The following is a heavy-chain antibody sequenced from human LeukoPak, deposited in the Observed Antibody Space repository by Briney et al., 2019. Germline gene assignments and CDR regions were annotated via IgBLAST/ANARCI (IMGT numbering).Heavy chain of an antibody. V-gene: IGHV4-4*07. CDR1: GGSISSYY. Sequence: PSETLSLTCTVSGGSISSYYWSWIRQPAGKGLEWIGRIYTSGSTNYNPSLKSRVTMPVDTSKNQFSLKLSSVTAADTAVYYCARDLSYHSDTGTYNWFDPWGQGTLVTVSS. CDR3: ARDLSYHSDTGTYNWFDP. J-gene: IGHJ5*02. CDR2: IYTSGST. D-gene: IGHD1-1*01.